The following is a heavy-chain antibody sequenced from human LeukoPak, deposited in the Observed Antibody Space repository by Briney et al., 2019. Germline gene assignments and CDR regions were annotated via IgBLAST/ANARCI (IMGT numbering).Heavy chain of an antibody. Sequence: GGSLRLSCAGSGFTFSGFYMHWVRQAPGKGLEYVSAINGNGDTIYYADSVKGRFSISRDNSKNTLYLQMGNLRGEDMALYFCARIGMENFYDLWGQGTLVTVSA. CDR2: INGNGDTI. D-gene: IGHD1-7*01. J-gene: IGHJ5*02. CDR1: GFTFSGFY. CDR3: ARIGMENFYDL. V-gene: IGHV3-64*02.